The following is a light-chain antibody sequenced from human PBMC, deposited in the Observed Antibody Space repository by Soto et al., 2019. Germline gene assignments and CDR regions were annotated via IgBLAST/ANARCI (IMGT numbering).Light chain of an antibody. CDR1: QGISNF. CDR2: AAS. J-gene: IGKJ1*01. Sequence: DIQMTQSPSSLSASVGDRVTITCRASQGISNFLAWFQQKPGKPPSLLIYAASTLQSGVPSRFCGSGSGTDFTLTISSLQPEDAATYYCQKYSSTPQTFGQGTKVEIK. V-gene: IGKV1-27*01. CDR3: QKYSSTPQT.